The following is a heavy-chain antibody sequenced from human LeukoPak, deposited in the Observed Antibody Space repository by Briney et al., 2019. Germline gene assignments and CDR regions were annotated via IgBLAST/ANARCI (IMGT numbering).Heavy chain of an antibody. CDR1: GFTFSSYG. J-gene: IGHJ6*03. CDR3: AKDRGTTTRYMDV. Sequence: GGSLRLSCAASGFTFSSYGMHWVRQAPGKGLEWVAVIWYDGSNKYYADSVKGRFTISRDNSKNTLYLQMNSLRAEDTAVYYCAKDRGTTTRYMDVWGKGTTVTVSS. CDR2: IWYDGSNK. V-gene: IGHV3-33*06. D-gene: IGHD4-11*01.